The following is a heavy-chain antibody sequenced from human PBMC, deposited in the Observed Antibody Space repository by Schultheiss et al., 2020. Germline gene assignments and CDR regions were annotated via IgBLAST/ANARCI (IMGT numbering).Heavy chain of an antibody. J-gene: IGHJ4*02. Sequence: SETLSLTCTVSGGSISSSSYYWGWIRQPPGKGLEWIGSIYYSGSTYYNPSLKSRVTISVDTSKNQFSLKLSSVTAADTAVYYCARGASKGMYYFDYWGQGTLVTVSS. CDR1: GGSISSSSYY. CDR2: IYYSGST. D-gene: IGHD2-2*01. CDR3: ARGASKGMYYFDY. V-gene: IGHV4-39*07.